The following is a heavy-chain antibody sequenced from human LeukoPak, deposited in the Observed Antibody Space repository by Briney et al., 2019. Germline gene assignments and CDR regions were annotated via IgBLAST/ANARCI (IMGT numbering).Heavy chain of an antibody. Sequence: AASVKVSCKASGYIFINHGISWVRQAPGQGLEWMGWISAYNGRTEYGQNFQGRVTMTTDTSTTTAYMELRSLTSDDTAIYYCGRWGALPNDSGGQGTLVTVSS. CDR2: ISAYNGRT. D-gene: IGHD3-16*01. CDR3: GRWGALPNDS. J-gene: IGHJ4*02. V-gene: IGHV1-18*01. CDR1: GYIFINHG.